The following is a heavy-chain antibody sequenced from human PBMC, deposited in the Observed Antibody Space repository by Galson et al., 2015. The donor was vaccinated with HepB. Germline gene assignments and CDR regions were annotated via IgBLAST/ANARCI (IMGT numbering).Heavy chain of an antibody. J-gene: IGHJ6*02. CDR2: IIPIFGTA. V-gene: IGHV1-69*01. D-gene: IGHD5-12*01. CDR3: ARDSGYDGRVYYGMDV. CDR1: GGTFSSYA. Sequence: SCAASGGTFSSYAISWVRQAPGQGLEWMGGIIPIFGTANYAQKFQGRVTITADESTSTAYMELSSLRSEDTAVYYCARDSGYDGRVYYGMDVWGQGTTVTVSS.